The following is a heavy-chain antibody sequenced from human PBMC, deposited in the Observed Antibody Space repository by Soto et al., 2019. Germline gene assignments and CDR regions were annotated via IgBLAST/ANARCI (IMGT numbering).Heavy chain of an antibody. V-gene: IGHV3-23*01. Sequence: PVGSLRLSCAASGFTFNNYAMNWVRQAPGRGLEWVSIISPNGDSTYYADSVKGRFTISRDNSQNTVFLQMNSLRAEDTAIYFCAKVRLTDYLRYAPHLWGQGTLVTVSS. CDR1: GFTFNNYA. D-gene: IGHD2-8*01. CDR3: AKVRLTDYLRYAPHL. J-gene: IGHJ3*01. CDR2: ISPNGDST.